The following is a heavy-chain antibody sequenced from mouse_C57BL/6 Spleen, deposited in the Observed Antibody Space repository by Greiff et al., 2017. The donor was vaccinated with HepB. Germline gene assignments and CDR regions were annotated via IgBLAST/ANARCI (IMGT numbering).Heavy chain of an antibody. CDR3: ARGSDYDGWYFDV. J-gene: IGHJ1*03. CDR1: GYSFTGYY. D-gene: IGHD2-4*01. CDR2: IYPYNGVS. Sequence: EVKLVESGPELVKPGASVKISCKASGYSFTGYYMHWVKQSHGNILDWIGYIYPYNGVSSYNQKFKGKATLTVDKSSSTAYMELRSLTSEDSAVYYCARGSDYDGWYFDVWGTGTTVTVSS. V-gene: IGHV1-31*01.